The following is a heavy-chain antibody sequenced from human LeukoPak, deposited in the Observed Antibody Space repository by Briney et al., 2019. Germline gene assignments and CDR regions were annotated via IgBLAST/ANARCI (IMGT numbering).Heavy chain of an antibody. CDR2: INQDGSEK. CDR1: GFTFSTYW. CDR3: ARGTSMPAATNRVVDY. D-gene: IGHD6-13*01. J-gene: IGHJ4*02. V-gene: IGHV3-7*01. Sequence: GGPLRLSCAASGFTFSTYWMNWVRQAPGKGLEWVANINQDGSEKHCVDSVKGRFTTSRDNAKNSLYLQMNSLSADDTAIYYCARGTSMPAATNRVVDYWGQGTLVTVSS.